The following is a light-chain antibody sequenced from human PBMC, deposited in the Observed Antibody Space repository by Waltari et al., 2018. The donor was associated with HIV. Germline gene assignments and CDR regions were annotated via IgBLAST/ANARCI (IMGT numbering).Light chain of an antibody. CDR1: QRISDY. CDR3: QQRSNWPT. Sequence: EIVLTQSPDTLSLSPGERATLPCRTSQRISDYLAWYQKKPGQAPRLLISDTSNRAAGSPARFRGSGSGTDFTLTISSLEPEDFAVYYCQQRSNWPTFGQGTKLEIK. CDR2: DTS. V-gene: IGKV3-11*01. J-gene: IGKJ2*01.